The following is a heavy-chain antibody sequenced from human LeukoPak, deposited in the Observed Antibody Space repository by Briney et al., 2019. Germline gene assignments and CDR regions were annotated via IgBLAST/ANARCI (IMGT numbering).Heavy chain of an antibody. D-gene: IGHD3-16*01. V-gene: IGHV4-34*01. CDR2: INHSGST. CDR1: GGSFSGYY. J-gene: IGHJ6*02. CDR3: ARFGGARNYYYYGMDV. Sequence: SETLSLTCAVYGGSFSGYYWSWIRQPPGKGLEWIGEINHSGSTNYNPSLRSRVTISVDTSKNQFSLKLSSVTAADTAVYYCARFGGARNYYYYGMDVWGQGTTVTVSS.